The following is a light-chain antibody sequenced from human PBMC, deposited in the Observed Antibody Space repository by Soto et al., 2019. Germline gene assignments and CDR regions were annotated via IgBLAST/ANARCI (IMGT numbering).Light chain of an antibody. CDR1: QDISSN. CDR2: GAS. CDR3: QQYDNWPRT. J-gene: IGKJ1*01. V-gene: IGKV3-15*01. Sequence: EIVMTQSPTTLSVSPGERGTLSCRASQDISSNLAWYQQKPGQTPSLLIHGASTRATGIPARFSGSGSGTRFTLTIASLQSEDFAVYYCQQYDNWPRTFGQGTKVDIK.